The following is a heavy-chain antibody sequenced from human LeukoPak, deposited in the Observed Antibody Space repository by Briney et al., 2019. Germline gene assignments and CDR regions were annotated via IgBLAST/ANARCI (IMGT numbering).Heavy chain of an antibody. J-gene: IGHJ4*02. V-gene: IGHV3-23*01. CDR1: GFTSSSYA. CDR2: ISGSGGST. CDR3: AIHSPYYDSSGYDY. D-gene: IGHD3-22*01. Sequence: PGGSLRLSCAASGFTSSSYAMSWVRQAPGKGLEWVSAISGSGGSTYYADSVKGRFTISRDNSKNTLYLQMNSLRAEDTAVYYCAIHSPYYDSSGYDYWGQGTLVTVSS.